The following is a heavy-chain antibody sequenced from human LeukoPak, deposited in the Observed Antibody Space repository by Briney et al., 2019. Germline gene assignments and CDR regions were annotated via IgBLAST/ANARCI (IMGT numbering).Heavy chain of an antibody. Sequence: GGSLRLSCAASGFTFDDYAMHWVRQAPGQGLEWVSLISGDGGSTYYADSVKGRFTISRDNSKNSLYLQVNSLSTEDTALYYFAKTYCGGDCYSRALAFDIWGQGTMVTVSS. CDR3: AKTYCGGDCYSRALAFDI. J-gene: IGHJ3*02. D-gene: IGHD2-21*02. V-gene: IGHV3-43*02. CDR2: ISGDGGST. CDR1: GFTFDDYA.